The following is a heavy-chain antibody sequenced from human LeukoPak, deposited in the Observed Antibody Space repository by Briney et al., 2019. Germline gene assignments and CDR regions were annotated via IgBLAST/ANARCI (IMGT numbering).Heavy chain of an antibody. CDR2: ISYDGSNK. Sequence: SLRLSCAASGFTFSDYAMHWVRQAPGKGLEWVAVISYDGSNKYYADSVKGRFTISRDNSKNTLYLQMNSLRPEDTAVYYCAKDSKRWKTYYYEAGSYYFDYWGQGTRVTVSS. V-gene: IGHV3-30*04. CDR1: GFTFSDYA. D-gene: IGHD3-10*01. J-gene: IGHJ4*02. CDR3: AKDSKRWKTYYYEAGSYYFDY.